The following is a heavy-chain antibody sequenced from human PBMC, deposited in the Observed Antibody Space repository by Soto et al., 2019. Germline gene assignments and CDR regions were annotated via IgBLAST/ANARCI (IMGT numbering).Heavy chain of an antibody. Sequence: QPPGKGLEWIGYFYYTGSTKYNPSLESRVTISVDTSKNQFSLKLSSVTAADTAIFYCARGSAYSKDWFDPWGQGTLVTVSS. CDR2: FYYTGST. D-gene: IGHD3-22*01. V-gene: IGHV4-59*01. J-gene: IGHJ5*02. CDR3: ARGSAYSKDWFDP.